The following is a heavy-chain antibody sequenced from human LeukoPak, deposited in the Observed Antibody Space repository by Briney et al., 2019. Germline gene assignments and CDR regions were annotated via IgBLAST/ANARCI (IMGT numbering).Heavy chain of an antibody. V-gene: IGHV4-34*01. CDR3: ARVAHRADY. J-gene: IGHJ4*02. CDR2: INHSGST. Sequence: GSLRLSCAASGFTFSSYAMHWIRQPPGKGLEWIGEINHSGSTNYNPSLKSRVTISVDTSKNQFSLKLSSVTAADTAGYYCARVAHRADYWGQGALGTVSS. CDR1: GFTFSSYA.